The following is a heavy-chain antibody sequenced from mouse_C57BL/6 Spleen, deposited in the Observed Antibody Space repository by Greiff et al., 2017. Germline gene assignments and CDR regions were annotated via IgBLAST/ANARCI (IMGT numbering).Heavy chain of an antibody. CDR1: GYTFTDYY. V-gene: IGHV1-26*01. Sequence: VQLQQSGPALVKPGASVKISCKASGYTFTDYYMNWVKQSHGKSLEWIGDINPNNGGTSYNQKFKGKATLTVDKSSSTAYMELRSLTSEDSAVYYCARYGYYLYYYAMDYWGQGTSVTVSS. D-gene: IGHD2-3*01. J-gene: IGHJ4*01. CDR3: ARYGYYLYYYAMDY. CDR2: INPNNGGT.